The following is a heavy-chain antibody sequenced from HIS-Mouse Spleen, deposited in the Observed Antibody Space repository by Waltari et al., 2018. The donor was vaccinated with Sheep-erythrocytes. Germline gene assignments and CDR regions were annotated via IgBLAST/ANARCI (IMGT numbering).Heavy chain of an antibody. CDR3: ARIKASYYDSSGYYAFDI. CDR1: GFSLSNARMG. Sequence: QVTLKESGPVLLKPTETLTLTCTVSGFSLSNARMGVSWLRQPPGKALEWLAHIFSNDEKSYSTSLKSRLTISKDTSKSQVVLTMTNMDPVDTATYYCARIKASYYDSSGYYAFDIWGQGTMVTVSS. D-gene: IGHD3-22*01. V-gene: IGHV2-26*01. J-gene: IGHJ3*02. CDR2: IFSNDEK.